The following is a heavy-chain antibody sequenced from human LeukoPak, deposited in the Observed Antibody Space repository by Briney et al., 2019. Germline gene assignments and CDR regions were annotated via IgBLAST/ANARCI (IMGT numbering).Heavy chain of an antibody. Sequence: SETLSLTCTVSGGSISSFFWSWIRRPPGKGLEWLGCVDYSGSTQYNPSLKSRVTISVDTSKQQFSLKLSSVTAADTAVYYCARDLELERNRWNYFESWGQGTLVTVSS. D-gene: IGHD1-1*01. CDR3: ARDLELERNRWNYFES. J-gene: IGHJ4*02. V-gene: IGHV4-59*01. CDR1: GGSISSFF. CDR2: VDYSGST.